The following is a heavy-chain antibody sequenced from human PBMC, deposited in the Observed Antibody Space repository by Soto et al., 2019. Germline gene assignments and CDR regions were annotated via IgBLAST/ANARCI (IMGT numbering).Heavy chain of an antibody. Sequence: PGGSLRLSCAASGFTLSSYAMSWVRQAPGKGLEWVSAISGSGGSTYYADSVKGRFTISRDNSKNTLYLQMNSLRAEDTAVYYCAKDGRVKDSLYYYYYGMDVWGQGTTVTVSS. CDR1: GFTLSSYA. CDR2: ISGSGGST. J-gene: IGHJ6*02. D-gene: IGHD1-26*01. V-gene: IGHV3-23*01. CDR3: AKDGRVKDSLYYYYYGMDV.